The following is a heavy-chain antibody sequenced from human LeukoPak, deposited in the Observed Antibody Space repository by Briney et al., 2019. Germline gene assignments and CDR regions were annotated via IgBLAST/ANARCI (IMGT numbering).Heavy chain of an antibody. CDR3: ATDQDHGYFRQ. D-gene: IGHD3-22*01. Sequence: GGSLRLSCVASGFTFRRYWMTWVRQAPGKQPEGVANIKEDGSEKYYDDSVRGRFTTSRDNAKNTLYLDMNSLRAEDTAVFYCATDQDHGYFRQWGQGTLVIVSS. V-gene: IGHV3-7*01. J-gene: IGHJ1*01. CDR1: GFTFRRYW. CDR2: IKEDGSEK.